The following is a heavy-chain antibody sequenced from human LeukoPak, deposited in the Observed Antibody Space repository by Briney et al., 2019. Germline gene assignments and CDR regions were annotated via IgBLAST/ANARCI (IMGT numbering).Heavy chain of an antibody. D-gene: IGHD3-22*01. J-gene: IGHJ4*02. CDR3: ARAPEDSSGYYY. CDR1: GGTFSSYA. Sequence: ASVKVSCKASGGTFSSYAISWVRQAPGQGLEWMGRIIPILGIANYAQKFQGRVTITADKSTGTAYMELSSLRSEDTAVYYCARAPEDSSGYYYWGQGTLVTVSS. V-gene: IGHV1-69*04. CDR2: IIPILGIA.